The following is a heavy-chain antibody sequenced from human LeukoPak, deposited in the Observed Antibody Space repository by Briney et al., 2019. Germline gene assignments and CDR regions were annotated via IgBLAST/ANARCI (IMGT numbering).Heavy chain of an antibody. J-gene: IGHJ4*02. CDR3: AKDSLVRGYSYGLDY. D-gene: IGHD5-18*01. V-gene: IGHV3-23*01. Sequence: PGGSLRLSCAASGFTFSSYWMSWVRQAPGKGLEWVSAISGSGGSTYYADSVKGRFTISRDNSKNTLYLQMNSLRAEDTAVYYCAKDSLVRGYSYGLDYWGQGTLVTVSS. CDR2: ISGSGGST. CDR1: GFTFSSYW.